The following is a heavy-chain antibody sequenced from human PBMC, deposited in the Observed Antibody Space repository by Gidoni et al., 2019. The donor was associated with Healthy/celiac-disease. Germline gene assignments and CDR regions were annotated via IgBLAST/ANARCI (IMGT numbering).Heavy chain of an antibody. J-gene: IGHJ2*01. CDR2: IYPGDSDT. CDR1: GYSFTSYW. V-gene: IGHV5-51*01. D-gene: IGHD6-13*01. CDR3: ARRSIAAANGYFDL. Sequence: EVKLVQSGAEVKKPGESMKISCKGSGYSFTSYWIGWVRQMPGKGMEWRGIIYPGDSDTSSSPSCQGQVTISADKSISTAYLQWSSLKASDTAMYYCARRSIAAANGYFDLWGRGTLVTVSS.